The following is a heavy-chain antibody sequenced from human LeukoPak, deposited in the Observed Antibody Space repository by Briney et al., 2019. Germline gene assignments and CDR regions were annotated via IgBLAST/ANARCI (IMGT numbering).Heavy chain of an antibody. V-gene: IGHV3-74*01. CDR3: VSSSHSGSYGY. Sequence: GGSLRLSCAASGNYWMHWVRQAPGKGLVWVSHINSDGSWTSYADSVKGRFTISKDNAKNTVYQQMNSLRAEDTAVYYCVSSSHSGSYGYWGQGTLVTVSS. CDR2: INSDGSWT. D-gene: IGHD1-26*01. CDR1: GNYW. J-gene: IGHJ4*02.